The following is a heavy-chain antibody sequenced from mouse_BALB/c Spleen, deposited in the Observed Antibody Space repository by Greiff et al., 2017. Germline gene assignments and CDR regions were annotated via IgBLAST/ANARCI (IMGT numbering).Heavy chain of an antibody. CDR2: INPGSGGT. V-gene: IGHV1-54*01. J-gene: IGHJ4*01. Sequence: VQLQQSGAELVRPGTSVKVSCKASGYAFTNYLIEWVKQRPGQGLEWIGVINPGSGGTNYNEKFKGKATLTADKSSSTAYMQLSSLTSDDSAVYFCARGLDGKDAMDYWGQGTSVTVSS. CDR3: ARGLDGKDAMDY. D-gene: IGHD2-1*01. CDR1: GYAFTNYL.